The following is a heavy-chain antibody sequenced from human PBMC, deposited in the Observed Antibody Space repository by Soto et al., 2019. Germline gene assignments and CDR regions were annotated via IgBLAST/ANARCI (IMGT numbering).Heavy chain of an antibody. J-gene: IGHJ4*02. V-gene: IGHV4-30-2*01. D-gene: IGHD1-20*01. CDR1: GGSISSGGYS. Sequence: SETLSLTCAVSGGSISSGGYSWSWIRQPPGKGLEWIGYIYHSGSTDYNPSLKSRVTISVDRSKNQFSLKLSSVTAADTAVYYCARPTYNSGSPYDYWGQGTLVTVSS. CDR3: ARPTYNSGSPYDY. CDR2: IYHSGST.